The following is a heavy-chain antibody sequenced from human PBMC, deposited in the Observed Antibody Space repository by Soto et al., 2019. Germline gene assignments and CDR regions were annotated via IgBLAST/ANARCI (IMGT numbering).Heavy chain of an antibody. V-gene: IGHV1-18*04. CDR1: GYTFTSYG. CDR2: ISAYNGNT. Sequence: GASVKVSCKASGYTFTSYGISWVRQAPGQGLEWMGWISAYNGNTNYAQKLQGRVTMTTDTSTSTAYMELRSLRSDDTAVYYCAREGSLVVVPAANHYYYGMDVWGQGTTVTVSS. J-gene: IGHJ6*02. D-gene: IGHD2-2*01. CDR3: AREGSLVVVPAANHYYYGMDV.